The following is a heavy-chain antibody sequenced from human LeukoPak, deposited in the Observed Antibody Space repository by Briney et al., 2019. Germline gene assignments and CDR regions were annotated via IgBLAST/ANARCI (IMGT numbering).Heavy chain of an antibody. D-gene: IGHD4-17*01. CDR1: GGSISCYY. CDR2: IYYSGST. J-gene: IGHJ4*02. CDR3: ARGRDTVTPFDY. Sequence: SETLSLTCTVSGGSISCYYWGWIRQPPGNGLEWIGSIYYSGSTYYNPSLKSRVTISVDTSKNQFSLKLSSVTAADTAVYYCARGRDTVTPFDYWGQGTLVTVSS. V-gene: IGHV4-39*07.